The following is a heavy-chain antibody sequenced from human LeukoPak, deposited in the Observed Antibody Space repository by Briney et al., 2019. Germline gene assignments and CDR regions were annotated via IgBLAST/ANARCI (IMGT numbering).Heavy chain of an antibody. V-gene: IGHV6-1*01. Sequence: SQTLSLTCAISGDSVSSSSDAWNWIRQSPSRGLEWLGRTYYRSKWYNDYAVSVKSRITINPDTSKNQFSLQLNSVTPEDTAVYYCAREGSGWYSVFDYWGQGTLVTVSS. CDR2: TYYRSKWYN. J-gene: IGHJ4*02. CDR3: AREGSGWYSVFDY. D-gene: IGHD6-19*01. CDR1: GDSVSSSSDA.